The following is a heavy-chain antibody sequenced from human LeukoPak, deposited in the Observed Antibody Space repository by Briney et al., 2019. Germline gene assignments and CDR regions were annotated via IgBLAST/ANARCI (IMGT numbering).Heavy chain of an antibody. V-gene: IGHV3-48*03. Sequence: GGSLRLSCEDSGFTFSSYEMNWVRQAPGKGLEWVSKISSGGSAIYYADSVKGRFTISRDNAKNSLYLQMNSLRAEDTAVYYCARECESADAFEIGGQGTMVTVSS. CDR1: GFTFSSYE. CDR3: ARECESADAFEI. J-gene: IGHJ3*02. CDR2: ISSGGSAI.